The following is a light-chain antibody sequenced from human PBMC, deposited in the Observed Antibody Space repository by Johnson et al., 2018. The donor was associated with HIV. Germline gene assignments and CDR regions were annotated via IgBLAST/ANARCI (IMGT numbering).Light chain of an antibody. CDR1: SSNIGNNY. CDR2: DNN. V-gene: IGLV1-51*01. Sequence: QSVLTQPPSVSAAPGQKVTISCSGSSSNIGNNYVSWYQQLPGTAPKLLIYDNNKRPSGIPDRFSGSKSGTSATLGITGLQTGDEADYYCGTWDSSLSAYVFGTGTEVPVL. J-gene: IGLJ1*01. CDR3: GTWDSSLSAYV.